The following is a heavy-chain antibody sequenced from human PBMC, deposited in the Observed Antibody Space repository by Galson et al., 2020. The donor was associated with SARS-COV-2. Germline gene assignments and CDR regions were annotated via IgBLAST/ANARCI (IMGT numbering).Heavy chain of an antibody. CDR1: GDNSIAYY. V-gene: IGHV1-2*02. J-gene: IGHJ4*02. Sequence: GAAQIFCNASGDNSIAYYIHWVRHAPGQGRLGMVSLNANSGVTHYAQEFQGRITLTRDTSVSTAYMQLNSLRSDDTAVYYCAGETSTVTAGDDYWGQGTLVTVSS. CDR2: LNANSGVT. CDR3: AGETSTVTAGDDY. D-gene: IGHD4-17*01.